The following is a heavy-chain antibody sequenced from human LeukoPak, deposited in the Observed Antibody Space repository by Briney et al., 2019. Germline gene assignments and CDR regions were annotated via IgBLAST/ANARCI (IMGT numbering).Heavy chain of an antibody. D-gene: IGHD1-26*01. Sequence: SETLSLTCTVSGGSVSSGSYYWSWIRQPPGKGLEWIGYIYYSGSTNYNPSLKSRVTISVDTSKNQFSLKLSSVTAADTAVYYCARVCSGSYFPWGQGTLVTVSS. J-gene: IGHJ5*02. CDR1: GGSVSSGSYY. CDR3: ARVCSGSYFP. V-gene: IGHV4-61*01. CDR2: IYYSGST.